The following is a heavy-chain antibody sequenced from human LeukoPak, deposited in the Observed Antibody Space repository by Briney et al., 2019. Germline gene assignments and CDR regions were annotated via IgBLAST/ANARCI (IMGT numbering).Heavy chain of an antibody. V-gene: IGHV4-38-2*02. CDR1: GYSISSGYY. D-gene: IGHD3-10*01. Sequence: SETLSLTCTVSGYSISSGYYWGWIRPPPGKGLEWIGSIYHSGSTYYNPSLKSRVTISVDTSKNQFSLKLSSVTAADTAVYYWARVHMVRGVIHASFDYWGQGTLVTVSS. CDR3: ARVHMVRGVIHASFDY. CDR2: IYHSGST. J-gene: IGHJ4*02.